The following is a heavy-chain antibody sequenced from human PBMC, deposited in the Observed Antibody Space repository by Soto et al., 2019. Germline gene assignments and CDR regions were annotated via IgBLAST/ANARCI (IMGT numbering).Heavy chain of an antibody. CDR2: ISAYNGNT. D-gene: IGHD3-10*01. J-gene: IGHJ6*02. CDR3: ARYYYGSGSSEQHYHQFYGMDV. CDR1: GYTFTSYG. V-gene: IGHV1-18*01. Sequence: ASVKVSCKASGYTFTSYGISWVRQAPGQGLEWMGWISAYNGNTNYAQKLQGRVTMTTDTSTSTAYMELRSLRSDDTAVYYCARYYYGSGSSEQHYHQFYGMDVWGQGTTVTVSS.